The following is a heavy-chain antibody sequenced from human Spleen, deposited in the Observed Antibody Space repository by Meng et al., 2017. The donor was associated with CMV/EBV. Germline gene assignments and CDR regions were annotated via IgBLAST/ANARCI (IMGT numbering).Heavy chain of an antibody. D-gene: IGHD1-26*01. CDR1: GSNFTTYW. CDR2: IYPGDSDT. J-gene: IGHJ5*02. CDR3: ARQVGATPSWFDP. Sequence: GGSLRLSCKASGSNFTTYWLVWLRQMHGKGLEWMGIIYPGDSDTRYSPSFQGQVTISADKSITTAYLQWSSLKASDTAMYYFARQVGATPSWFDPWGQGTLVTVSS. V-gene: IGHV5-51*01.